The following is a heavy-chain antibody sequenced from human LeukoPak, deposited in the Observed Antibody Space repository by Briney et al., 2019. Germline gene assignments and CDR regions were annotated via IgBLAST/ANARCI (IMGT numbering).Heavy chain of an antibody. CDR1: GFTFDDYA. D-gene: IGHD2-2*01. Sequence: GGSLRLSCAASGFTFDDYAMHWVRQAPGKGLEWVSGISWNRGSIGYADSVKGRFTISRDNAKNSLYLQMNSLRAEDTALYYCAKDFYSSTSCYADYWGQGTLVTVSS. CDR2: ISWNRGSI. V-gene: IGHV3-9*01. CDR3: AKDFYSSTSCYADY. J-gene: IGHJ4*02.